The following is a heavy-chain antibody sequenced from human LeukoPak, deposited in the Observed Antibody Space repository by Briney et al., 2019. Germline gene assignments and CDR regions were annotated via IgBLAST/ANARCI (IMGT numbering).Heavy chain of an antibody. D-gene: IGHD1/OR15-1a*01. CDR1: GFTFSTYA. Sequence: GGSLRLSCAASGFTFSTYAMSWVRQTPEKGLEWVSAISDTGGNTFYADSVKGRFTISRDNSKNTLYLQMNSLRAEDTAIYYCAKGRTNDYWGQGTLVTVSS. CDR2: ISDTGGNT. J-gene: IGHJ4*02. V-gene: IGHV3-23*01. CDR3: AKGRTNDY.